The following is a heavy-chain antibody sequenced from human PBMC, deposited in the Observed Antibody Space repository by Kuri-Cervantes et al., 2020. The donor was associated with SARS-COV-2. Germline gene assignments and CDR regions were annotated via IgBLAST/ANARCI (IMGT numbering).Heavy chain of an antibody. Sequence: GSLRLSCTVSGGSISSYYWSWIRQPPGKGLEWIGNIYYSGSTNYNPSLKSRVTISVDTSKNQFSLKLSSVTAADTAVYYCAVIDSSGYYYLDYWGQGTMVTVSS. CDR1: GGSISSYY. CDR3: AVIDSSGYYYLDY. D-gene: IGHD3-22*01. J-gene: IGHJ4*02. CDR2: IYYSGST. V-gene: IGHV4-59*12.